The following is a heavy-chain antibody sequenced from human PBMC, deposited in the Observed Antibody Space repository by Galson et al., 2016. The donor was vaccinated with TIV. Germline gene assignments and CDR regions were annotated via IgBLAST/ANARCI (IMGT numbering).Heavy chain of an antibody. CDR2: IGGSGGST. V-gene: IGHV3-23*01. J-gene: IGHJ4*02. D-gene: IGHD5-18*01. CDR1: GFRFSSYA. Sequence: SLRLSCAASGFRFSSYAMNWVRQTPGKGLEWVSSIGGSGGSTYYADSVKGRFTISRDSSKNTVYLQLNSLRPEDTAIYYCAKDRQWIPSSLDHRGQGILVAVSS. CDR3: AKDRQWIPSSLDH.